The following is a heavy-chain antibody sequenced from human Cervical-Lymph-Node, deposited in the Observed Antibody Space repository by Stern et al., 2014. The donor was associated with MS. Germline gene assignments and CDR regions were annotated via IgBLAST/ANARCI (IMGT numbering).Heavy chain of an antibody. Sequence: VQLVESGAEVKKPGASVKVSCKASGYTFTNYGISWVRQAPGQGLEWMGWISGYNDDTNYVEKFQGRVTMTTDTSTSTAYMELRSLRSDDTAVYYCARDPHIAVAGTGGGFDPWGQGTLVTFSS. D-gene: IGHD6-19*01. J-gene: IGHJ5*02. CDR3: ARDPHIAVAGTGGGFDP. V-gene: IGHV1-18*01. CDR1: GYTFTNYG. CDR2: ISGYNDDT.